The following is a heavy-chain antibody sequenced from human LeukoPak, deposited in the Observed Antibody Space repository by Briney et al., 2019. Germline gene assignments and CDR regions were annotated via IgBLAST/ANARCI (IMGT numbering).Heavy chain of an antibody. Sequence: GASVKVSCKASGYTFTGYYMHWVRQAPGQGLEWMGWINPNSGGTNYAQKFQGRVTMTRDTSISTAYMELSRLRSDDTAVYYCARRGYSYGTGYFDYWGQGTLVTVCS. J-gene: IGHJ4*02. CDR3: ARRGYSYGTGYFDY. CDR1: GYTFTGYY. D-gene: IGHD5-18*01. CDR2: INPNSGGT. V-gene: IGHV1-2*02.